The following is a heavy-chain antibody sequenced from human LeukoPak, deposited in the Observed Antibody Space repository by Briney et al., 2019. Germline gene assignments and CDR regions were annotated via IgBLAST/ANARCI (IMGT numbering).Heavy chain of an antibody. J-gene: IGHJ4*02. CDR2: TYYKSKWYN. D-gene: IGHD6-19*01. CDR1: GDSVSINSAA. V-gene: IGHV6-1*01. Sequence: SQTLSLTCAISGDSVSINSAACNSIRQSPSRGLEWLGRTYYKSKWYNDYAVSVKSRITINPDTSKNQYSLQRNSMTPEDTAVYYCAGAIQWLSYYFDYWGQGTLVTVSS. CDR3: AGAIQWLSYYFDY.